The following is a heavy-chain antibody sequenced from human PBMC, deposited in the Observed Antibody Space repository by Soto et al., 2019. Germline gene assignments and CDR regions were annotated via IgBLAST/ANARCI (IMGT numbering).Heavy chain of an antibody. V-gene: IGHV5-10-1*01. CDR3: ARLRRYCSGGSCSRWFDP. D-gene: IGHD2-15*01. J-gene: IGHJ5*02. Sequence: GESLKISCKGSGYSFTSYWTSWVRQMPGKGLEWMGRIDPSDSYTNYSPSFQGHVTISADKPISTAYLQWSSLKASDTAMYYCARLRRYCSGGSCSRWFDPWGQGTLVTVSS. CDR2: IDPSDSYT. CDR1: GYSFTSYW.